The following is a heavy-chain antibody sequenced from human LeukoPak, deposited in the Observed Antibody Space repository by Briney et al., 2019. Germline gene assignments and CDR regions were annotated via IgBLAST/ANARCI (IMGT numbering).Heavy chain of an antibody. Sequence: SETLSLTCTVSGSSISGYYWTWIRQPAGKGLEWIGHMYASGNTNYNPSLNSRVTMSVDTSKNQFSLNLRSVTAAGTAVYSCARNPIRGFGEIRDWGQGTLVTVSS. V-gene: IGHV4-4*07. D-gene: IGHD3-10*01. CDR3: ARNPIRGFGEIRD. CDR2: MYASGNT. CDR1: GSSISGYY. J-gene: IGHJ4*02.